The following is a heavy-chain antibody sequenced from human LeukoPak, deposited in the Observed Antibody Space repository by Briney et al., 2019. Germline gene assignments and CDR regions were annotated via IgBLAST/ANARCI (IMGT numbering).Heavy chain of an antibody. CDR3: ARERRLSKGYYYYGMDV. CDR1: GYIFTDYY. V-gene: IGHV1/OR15-1*02. Sequence: ASVKVSCKASGYIFTDYYMHWVQQAPGQELGWMGRINPNSGGTNYAQKFQGRVTMTRDTSISTAYTELSSLRSEDTAVYYCARERRLSKGYYYYGMDVWGQGTTVTVSS. CDR2: INPNSGGT. J-gene: IGHJ6*02. D-gene: IGHD6-25*01.